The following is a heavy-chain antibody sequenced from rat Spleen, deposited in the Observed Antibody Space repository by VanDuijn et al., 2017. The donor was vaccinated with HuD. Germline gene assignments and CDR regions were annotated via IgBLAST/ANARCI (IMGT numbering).Heavy chain of an antibody. CDR3: TTENYWFAY. Sequence: EVQLVESGGGLVQPGRSLKLSCAASGFTFSDYYMAWVRQAPARGLEWVTTISYDGRRSYYRDSVKGRFTISRDNARSTLYLQMNSLRSEDTATYYCTTENYWFAYWGQGTLVTVSS. D-gene: IGHD1-10*01. CDR2: ISYDGRRS. J-gene: IGHJ3*01. CDR1: GFTFSDYY. V-gene: IGHV5-20*01.